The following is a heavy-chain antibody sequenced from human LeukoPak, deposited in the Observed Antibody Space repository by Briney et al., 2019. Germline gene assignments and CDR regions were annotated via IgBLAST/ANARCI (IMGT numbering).Heavy chain of an antibody. J-gene: IGHJ3*02. D-gene: IGHD4-17*01. CDR2: INYSGST. Sequence: SETLSLTCTVSGGSISRYYWSWIRQPPGKGLEWIGYINYSGSTKYSPSLKSRVTISVDTSKNQSSLKLSSVTAADTAVYYCARDPHYGDILNDPFDIWGQGTMVTVSS. V-gene: IGHV4-59*01. CDR3: ARDPHYGDILNDPFDI. CDR1: GGSISRYY.